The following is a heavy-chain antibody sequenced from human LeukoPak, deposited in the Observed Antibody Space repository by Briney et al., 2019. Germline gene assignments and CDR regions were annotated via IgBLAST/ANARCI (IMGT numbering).Heavy chain of an antibody. CDR1: GYTFTGYY. D-gene: IGHD5-18*01. J-gene: IGHJ4*02. CDR2: INPNSGGT. CDR3: ARDLEYSYAID. V-gene: IGHV1-2*02. Sequence: ASVKVSCKASGYTFTGYYMHWERQAPGQGLEWMGWINPNSGGTNYAQKFQGRVAMTRDTSISTAYMELSRLRSDDTAVYYCARDLEYSYAIDWGQGTLVTVSS.